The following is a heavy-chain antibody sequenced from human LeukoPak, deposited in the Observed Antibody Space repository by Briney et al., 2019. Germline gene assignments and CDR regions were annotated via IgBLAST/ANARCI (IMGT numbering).Heavy chain of an antibody. D-gene: IGHD3-22*01. V-gene: IGHV4-4*07. Sequence: SETLSLTCTVSGGSISSYYWSWIRQPAGKGLEWIGRIYTSGSTNYNPSLKSRVTMSVDTSKNQFSLKLSSVTAADTAVYYCARDLGVWDDSSGNSNCNWFDPWGQGTLVTVSS. J-gene: IGHJ5*02. CDR2: IYTSGST. CDR3: ARDLGVWDDSSGNSNCNWFDP. CDR1: GGSISSYY.